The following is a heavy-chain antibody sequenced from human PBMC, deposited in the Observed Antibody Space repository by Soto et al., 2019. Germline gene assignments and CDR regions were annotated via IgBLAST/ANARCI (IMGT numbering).Heavy chain of an antibody. CDR1: GFSITTRGVG. V-gene: IGHV2-5*02. CDR2: ISWDDDK. CDR3: SRRTATVTWWLDP. J-gene: IGHJ5*02. Sequence: QITLKESGPTLVEPTQTLTLTRTFSGFSITTRGVGGGGIRQPPGKAVEGLALISWDDDKRYSPSLKSRPTITKDTYKYQVVLTKTHMAPADTASYFCSRRTATVTWWLDPWGQGTLVTVSS.